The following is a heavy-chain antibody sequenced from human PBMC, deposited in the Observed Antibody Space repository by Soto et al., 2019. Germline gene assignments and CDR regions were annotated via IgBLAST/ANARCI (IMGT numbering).Heavy chain of an antibody. CDR3: AKSLYSSWYYFDF. CDR1: GFTFSSFA. D-gene: IGHD6-13*01. J-gene: IGHJ4*02. CDR2: ISDSGVST. V-gene: IGHV3-23*01. Sequence: GGSLRLSCAASGFTFSSFAMTWVRQAPGKGLEWVSIISDSGVSTYYADSVKGRFTISRDNSKNTLYLQMNSLRVEDTALYYCAKSLYSSWYYFDFWGQGTLVTVSS.